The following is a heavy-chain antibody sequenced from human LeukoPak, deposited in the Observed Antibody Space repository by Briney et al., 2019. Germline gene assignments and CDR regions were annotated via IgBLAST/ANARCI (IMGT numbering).Heavy chain of an antibody. CDR3: ANVEFLDDYYYYDYGMDV. D-gene: IGHD3-10*01. V-gene: IGHV1-69*01. Sequence: SVKVSCKASEGPFSTYAISWVRQAPGQGLEWMGGIIPIFGTANYAQKFQGRVTITADESTSTAYMELSSLSSEDTAVYYSANVEFLDDYYYYDYGMDVWGQGTTVTVSS. CDR2: IIPIFGTA. CDR1: EGPFSTYA. J-gene: IGHJ6*02.